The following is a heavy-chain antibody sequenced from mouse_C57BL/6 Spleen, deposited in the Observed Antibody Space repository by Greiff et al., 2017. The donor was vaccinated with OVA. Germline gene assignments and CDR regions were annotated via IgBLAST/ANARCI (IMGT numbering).Heavy chain of an antibody. CDR3: ARHDYGSSPFAY. J-gene: IGHJ3*01. Sequence: EVKLVESGGGLVQPGESLKLSCESHEYDFPSHDMSWVRKTPEKRLELVAAINSDGGSTYYPDTRERRFIISRDNTKKTLYLQMSSLRSEDTALYYCARHDYGSSPFAYWGQGTLVTVSA. CDR1: EYDFPSHD. D-gene: IGHD1-1*01. CDR2: INSDGGST. V-gene: IGHV5-2*01.